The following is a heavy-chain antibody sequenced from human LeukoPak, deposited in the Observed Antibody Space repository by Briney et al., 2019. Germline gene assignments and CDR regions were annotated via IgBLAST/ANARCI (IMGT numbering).Heavy chain of an antibody. Sequence: ASVKVSCKASGYTFTSYGISWVRQAPGQGLEWMGWISAYNGNTNYAQKLQGRVTMTTDTPTSTAYMELRSLRSDDTAVYYCARVHYAPSLFDYWGQGTLVTVSS. CDR1: GYTFTSYG. J-gene: IGHJ4*02. V-gene: IGHV1-18*01. D-gene: IGHD4-17*01. CDR2: ISAYNGNT. CDR3: ARVHYAPSLFDY.